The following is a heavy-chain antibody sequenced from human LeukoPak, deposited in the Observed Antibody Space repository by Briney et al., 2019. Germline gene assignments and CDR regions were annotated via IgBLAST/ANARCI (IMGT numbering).Heavy chain of an antibody. CDR3: ARGTTGTTGRGDY. J-gene: IGHJ4*02. CDR2: ISSSSSYI. V-gene: IGHV3-21*01. CDR1: GFTFSSYS. D-gene: IGHD1-1*01. Sequence: GGSLRLSCAASGFTFSSYSMNWVRQAPGKGLEWVSSISSSSSYIYYADSVKGRFTISRDNAKNSLYLQMNSLRAEDTAVYYCARGTTGTTGRGDYWCQGTLVTVSS.